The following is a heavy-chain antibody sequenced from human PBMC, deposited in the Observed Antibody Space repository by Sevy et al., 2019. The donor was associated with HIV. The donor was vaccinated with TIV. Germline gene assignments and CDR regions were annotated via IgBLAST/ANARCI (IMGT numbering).Heavy chain of an antibody. CDR3: ARDPTIYDSGWYYFDY. D-gene: IGHD6-19*01. CDR2: ISHDGSHK. V-gene: IGHV3-30*04. Sequence: GGSLRLSCAASGFTFRNYAIHWVRQAPGKGLEWVAVISHDGSHKYSADSVKGRFTISRGNSKNTLYLQMNSLRAEDTAMYYCARDPTIYDSGWYYFDYWGQGTLVTVSS. J-gene: IGHJ4*02. CDR1: GFTFRNYA.